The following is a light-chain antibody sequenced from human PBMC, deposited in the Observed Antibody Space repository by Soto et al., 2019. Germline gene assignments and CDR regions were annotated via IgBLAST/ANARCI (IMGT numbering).Light chain of an antibody. J-gene: IGLJ2*01. V-gene: IGLV1-40*01. Sequence: QSVLTQPPSVSGAPGQRGTISCTGSSSNIGAGYDVHWYQQLPGTAPKLLIYGNSNRPSGVPDRFSGSKSGTSASLAITGLQAEDEADYYCQSYHSSLSGSPVVFGGGTQLTVL. CDR3: QSYHSSLSGSPVV. CDR2: GNS. CDR1: SSNIGAGYD.